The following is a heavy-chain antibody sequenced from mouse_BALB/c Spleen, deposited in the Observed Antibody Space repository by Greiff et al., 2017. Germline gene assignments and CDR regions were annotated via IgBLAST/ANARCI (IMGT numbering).Heavy chain of an antibody. J-gene: IGHJ2*01. CDR2: ISTYYGNT. CDR3: ARGLLRHYFDY. V-gene: IGHV1-67*01. CDR1: SYTFTYYA. D-gene: IGHD1-1*01. Sequence: QVQLQQSGPELVRPGVSVKISCKGSSYTFTYYAMHWVKQSHAKSLEWIGVISTYYGNTNYNQKFKGKATMTVDKSSSTAYMELARLTSEDSAVYYCARGLLRHYFDYWGQGTTLTVSS.